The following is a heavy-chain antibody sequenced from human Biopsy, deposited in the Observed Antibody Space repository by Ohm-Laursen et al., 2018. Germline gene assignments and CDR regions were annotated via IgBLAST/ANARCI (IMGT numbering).Heavy chain of an antibody. D-gene: IGHD3-16*01. V-gene: IGHV1-2*02. J-gene: IGHJ3*01. CDR3: ARDIMNRIAGLVARSDVFDV. CDR1: GYAVNDYF. Sequence: SVKVSCNGSGYAVNDYFLHWLRQAPGQGPEWMGGISPNSGGTNYAQKFQGRVTMTTDASTSTVYLELRRLISDDTAVYYCARDIMNRIAGLVARSDVFDVWGQGTLVTVSS. CDR2: ISPNSGGT.